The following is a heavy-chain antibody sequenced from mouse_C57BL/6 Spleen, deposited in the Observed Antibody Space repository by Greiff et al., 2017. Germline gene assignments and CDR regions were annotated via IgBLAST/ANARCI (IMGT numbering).Heavy chain of an antibody. CDR3: ARGDYDVFDY. CDR2: IWSGGST. D-gene: IGHD2-4*01. Sequence: VQLQQSGPGLVQPSQSLSITCTVSGFSLTSYGVHWVRQSPGKGLEWLGVIWSGGSTDYNAAFISRLSISKDNSKSQVFFKMNSLQADDTAIYYCARGDYDVFDYWGQGTTRTVSS. V-gene: IGHV2-2*01. J-gene: IGHJ2*01. CDR1: GFSLTSYG.